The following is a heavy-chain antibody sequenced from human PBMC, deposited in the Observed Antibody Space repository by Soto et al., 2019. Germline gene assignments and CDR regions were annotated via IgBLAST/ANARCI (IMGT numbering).Heavy chain of an antibody. Sequence: EVQLVESRGGVVKPGGSLRLSCAASGFTFSSYSMNWVRQAPGKGLEWVSSISSSSSYIYYADSVKGRFTISRDNAKNSLYLQMNSLRDEDTAVYYCARDQPGYSYGYGLGYWGQGTLVTVSS. D-gene: IGHD5-18*01. CDR2: ISSSSSYI. V-gene: IGHV3-21*01. CDR3: ARDQPGYSYGYGLGY. CDR1: GFTFSSYS. J-gene: IGHJ4*02.